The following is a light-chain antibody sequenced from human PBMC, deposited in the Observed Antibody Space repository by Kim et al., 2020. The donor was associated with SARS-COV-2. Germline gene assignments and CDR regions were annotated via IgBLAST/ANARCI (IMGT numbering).Light chain of an antibody. CDR3: AVWDDSLNGVV. J-gene: IGLJ2*01. CDR1: RSNIGSNS. Sequence: ELTQPPSASGTPGQRVTISCSGSRSNIGSNSVNWYQQLPGTAPKLLIYRDDERPSGVPDRFSGSKSGASASVAISGLQSEDEADYYCAVWDDSLNGVVFGGGTQPDRP. CDR2: RDD. V-gene: IGLV1-44*01.